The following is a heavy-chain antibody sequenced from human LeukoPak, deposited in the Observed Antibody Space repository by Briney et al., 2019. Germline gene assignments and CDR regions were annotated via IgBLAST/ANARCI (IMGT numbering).Heavy chain of an antibody. V-gene: IGHV1-46*01. CDR2: INPSGGST. Sequence: ASVKVSCKASGGTFSSYAISWVRQAPGQGLEWMGIINPSGGSTSYAQKFQGRVTMTRDTSTSTVYMELSSLRSEDTALYYCARDRVVGTKRAFDYWGQGTLVTVSS. CDR3: ARDRVVGTKRAFDY. J-gene: IGHJ4*02. CDR1: GGTFSSYA. D-gene: IGHD1-26*01.